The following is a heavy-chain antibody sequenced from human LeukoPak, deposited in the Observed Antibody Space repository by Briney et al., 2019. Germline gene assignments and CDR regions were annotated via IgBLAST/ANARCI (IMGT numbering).Heavy chain of an antibody. CDR1: GGSFSGYY. J-gene: IGHJ4*02. CDR3: AGPDSSEIDY. Sequence: SETLSLTCAVYGGSFSGYYLSWIRQPPGKGLEWIGEINHSGSTNYNPSLKSRVTISVDTSKNQFSLKLSAVTAADTAVYYCAGPDSSEIDYWGQGTLVTVSS. V-gene: IGHV4-34*01. CDR2: INHSGST.